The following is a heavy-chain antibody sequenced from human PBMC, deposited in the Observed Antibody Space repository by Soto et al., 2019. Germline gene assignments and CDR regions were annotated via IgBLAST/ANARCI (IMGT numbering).Heavy chain of an antibody. CDR2: ISYDGSKK. D-gene: IGHD2-15*01. Sequence: QVQLVESGGGVVQPGRSLRLSCTASGFTFSTYGMHWVRQAPGTGLEWVAVISYDGSKKYYADSVRSRFTISRDKSNNTLYLQMDSLRTDDTSVYFCAKERPRYCSGGSCPFEYWGQGTLVTVSS. CDR1: GFTFSTYG. J-gene: IGHJ4*02. V-gene: IGHV3-30*18. CDR3: AKERPRYCSGGSCPFEY.